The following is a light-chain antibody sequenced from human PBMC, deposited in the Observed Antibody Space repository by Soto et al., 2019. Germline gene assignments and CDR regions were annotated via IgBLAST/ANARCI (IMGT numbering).Light chain of an antibody. CDR1: QSISRK. V-gene: IGKV3-15*01. CDR2: GAS. Sequence: EIVMTQSPATLSVSPGERATLSCRASQSISRKLSWYQQTRGKAPSLLIYGASTRATGVPARFSGSGSGTEFTLTISNLQSEDFAVYHCQQYDKWPRTFGPGTKVDIK. J-gene: IGKJ3*01. CDR3: QQYDKWPRT.